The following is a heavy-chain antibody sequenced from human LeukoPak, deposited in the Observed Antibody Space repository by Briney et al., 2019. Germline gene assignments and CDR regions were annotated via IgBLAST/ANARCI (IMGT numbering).Heavy chain of an antibody. CDR1: GFTFSRQW. D-gene: IGHD3-3*01. CDR3: ARGSRFGVVERDAFDI. CDR2: VNQGGTEK. V-gene: IGHV3-7*01. J-gene: IGHJ3*02. Sequence: GGSLRLSCAASGFTFSRQWMSWVRQAPGKGLEWVAIVNQGGTEKYYVDSVKGRFTISRDNADNSLYLQMNSLSAEDTAVYYCARGSRFGVVERDAFDIWGQGTMVTVSS.